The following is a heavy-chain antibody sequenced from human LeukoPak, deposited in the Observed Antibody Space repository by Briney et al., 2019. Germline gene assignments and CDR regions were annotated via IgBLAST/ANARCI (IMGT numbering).Heavy chain of an antibody. CDR2: ISSSGSTI. V-gene: IGHV3-48*03. Sequence: GGSLRLSCAASGFTFSSYEMNWVRQAPGKGLEWVSYISSSGSTIYYADSVRGRFTISRDNAKNSLYLQMNTLRAEDTAVYYCARSFDSSGYFQTYYFDYGGQGTLVTVSS. CDR3: ARSFDSSGYFQTYYFDY. CDR1: GFTFSSYE. J-gene: IGHJ4*02. D-gene: IGHD3-22*01.